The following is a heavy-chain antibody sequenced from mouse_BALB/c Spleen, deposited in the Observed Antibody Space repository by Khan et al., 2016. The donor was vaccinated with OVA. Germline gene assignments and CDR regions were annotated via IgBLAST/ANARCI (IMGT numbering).Heavy chain of an antibody. J-gene: IGHJ2*01. V-gene: IGHV1-4*01. Sequence: QVQLKQSGAELVKPGASVKMSCKASGYTFTSYTMHWVKQRPGQGLEWIGYINPSSGYTKYNQKFKDKATLTADKSSSTAYMQLSSLTSEDSAVYYCARKGTRASYWGQGTTLTVSS. CDR2: INPSSGYT. D-gene: IGHD3-1*01. CDR1: GYTFTSYT. CDR3: ARKGTRASY.